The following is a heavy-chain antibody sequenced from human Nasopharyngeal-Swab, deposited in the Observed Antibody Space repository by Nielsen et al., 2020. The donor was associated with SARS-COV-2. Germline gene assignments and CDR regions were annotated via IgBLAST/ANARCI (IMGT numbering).Heavy chain of an antibody. J-gene: IGHJ4*02. CDR3: ARDRADY. V-gene: IGHV3-21*01. CDR2: ISSSSSYI. Sequence: GESLKISCAASGFTFSSYSMNWVRQAPGKGLEWVSSISSSSSYIYYADSVKGRFTISRDNAKNSLYLQMNSLRDEDTAVYYCARDRADYWGQGTLVTVSS. CDR1: GFTFSSYS.